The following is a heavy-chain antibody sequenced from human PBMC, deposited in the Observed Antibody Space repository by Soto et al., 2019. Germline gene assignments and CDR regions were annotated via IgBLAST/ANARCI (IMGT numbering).Heavy chain of an antibody. Sequence: SETLSLTCTVSGGSISSGGYYWSWIRQHPGKGLEWIGYIYYSGSTYYNPSLKSRVTISVGTSKNQFSLKLSSVTAADTAVYYCASWEDGIADYWGQGTLVTVSS. CDR2: IYYSGST. V-gene: IGHV4-31*03. J-gene: IGHJ4*02. D-gene: IGHD6-13*01. CDR3: ASWEDGIADY. CDR1: GGSISSGGYY.